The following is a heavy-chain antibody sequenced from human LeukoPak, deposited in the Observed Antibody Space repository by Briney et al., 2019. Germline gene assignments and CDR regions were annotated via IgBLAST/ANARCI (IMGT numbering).Heavy chain of an antibody. CDR3: TRGGVDY. CDR1: GFTFSSYW. J-gene: IGHJ4*02. D-gene: IGHD3-10*01. V-gene: IGHV3-74*01. CDR2: INGVGSTT. Sequence: GGSLRLSCAASGFTFSSYWMHWVRPAPGKGLVWVSRINGVGSTTTYADSVKGRFTISRDNAKNTVYLQMNSLRAEDTAVYYCTRGGVDYWGQGTLVTVSS.